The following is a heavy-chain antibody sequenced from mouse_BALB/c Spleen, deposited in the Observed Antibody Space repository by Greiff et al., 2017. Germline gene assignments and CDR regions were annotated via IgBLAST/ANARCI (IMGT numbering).Heavy chain of an antibody. CDR3: ARGNYDYDNYYAMDY. D-gene: IGHD2-4*01. CDR1: GYTFTSYV. J-gene: IGHJ4*01. CDR2: INPYNDGT. Sequence: EVQLQQSGPELVKPGASVKMSCKASGYTFTSYVMHWVKQKPGQGLEWIGYINPYNDGTKYNEKFKGKATLTSDKSSSTAYMELSSLTSEDSAVYYCARGNYDYDNYYAMDYWGQGTSVTVSS. V-gene: IGHV1-14*01.